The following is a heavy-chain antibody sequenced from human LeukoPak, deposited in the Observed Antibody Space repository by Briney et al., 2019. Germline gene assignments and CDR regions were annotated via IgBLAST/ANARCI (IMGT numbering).Heavy chain of an antibody. J-gene: IGHJ4*02. CDR2: IYYSGST. Sequence: SETLSLTCTVSGGSISSYYWSWIRQPPGKGLEWIGYIYYSGSTNYNPSLKSRVTISVDTSKNQFSLKLSSVTAADTAVYYCARAGYYFYCFDYWGQGTLVTVSS. V-gene: IGHV4-59*01. CDR1: GGSISSYY. CDR3: ARAGYYFYCFDY. D-gene: IGHD3-10*01.